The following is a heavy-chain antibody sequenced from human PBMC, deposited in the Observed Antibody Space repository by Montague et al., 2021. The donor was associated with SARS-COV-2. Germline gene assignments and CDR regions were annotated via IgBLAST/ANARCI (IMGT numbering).Heavy chain of an antibody. Sequence: SETLSLTCTVSGGSISSYYWSWIRQPPGKGLEWIGYIYYSRSTKYNPSLKTRVTLSLDTPKNHFSLRLNSVTAADTAVYYCARAQNICFIANCVNYFDLWGLGALVSVSS. D-gene: IGHD1-1*01. CDR2: IYYSRST. J-gene: IGHJ4*02. CDR1: GGSISSYY. CDR3: ARAQNICFIANCVNYFDL. V-gene: IGHV4-59*01.